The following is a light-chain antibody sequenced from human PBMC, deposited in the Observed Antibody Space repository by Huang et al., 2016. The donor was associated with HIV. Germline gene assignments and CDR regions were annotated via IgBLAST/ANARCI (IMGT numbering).Light chain of an antibody. CDR3: QQYYGPPFS. V-gene: IGKV4-1*01. Sequence: DIVMTQSPDSLAVSLGERVTINCKSSQSVFYTSDKKNYLAWYQQKPGQCPKLIIHWASSRESGVPDRFSGSGSVTDFTLTISSLQPEDVAIYYCQQYYGPPFSFGPGTKVEIK. CDR1: QSVFYTSDKKNY. CDR2: WAS. J-gene: IGKJ3*01.